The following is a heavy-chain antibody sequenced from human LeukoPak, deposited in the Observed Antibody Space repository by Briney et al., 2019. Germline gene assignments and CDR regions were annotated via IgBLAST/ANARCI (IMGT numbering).Heavy chain of an antibody. J-gene: IGHJ4*02. CDR3: ARRTLRFWNGYYPSHFDY. Sequence: SETLSLTCTVSGGSISSSSYYWGWIRQPPGKGLEWIGSIYYSGSTYYNPSLKSRVTISVDTSKNQFSLKLSSVTAADTAVYYCARRTLRFWNGYYPSHFDYWGQGTLVTVSS. CDR1: GGSISSSSYY. V-gene: IGHV4-39*01. D-gene: IGHD3-3*01. CDR2: IYYSGST.